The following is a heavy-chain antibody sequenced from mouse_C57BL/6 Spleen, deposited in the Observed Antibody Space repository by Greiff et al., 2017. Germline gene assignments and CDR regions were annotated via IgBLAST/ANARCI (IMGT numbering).Heavy chain of an antibody. CDR1: GYTFTSYG. CDR3: ARGAITTVVATEAMDY. CDR2: IYPRSGNT. D-gene: IGHD1-1*01. Sequence: QVQLKQSGAELARPGASVKLSCKASGYTFTSYGISWVKQRTGQGLEWIGEIYPRSGNTYYNEKFKGKATLTADKSSSTAYMELRSLTSEDSAVYFCARGAITTVVATEAMDYWGQGTSVTVSS. V-gene: IGHV1-81*01. J-gene: IGHJ4*01.